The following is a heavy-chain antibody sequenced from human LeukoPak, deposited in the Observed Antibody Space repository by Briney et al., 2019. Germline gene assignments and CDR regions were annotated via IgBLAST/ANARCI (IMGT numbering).Heavy chain of an antibody. D-gene: IGHD3-3*01. V-gene: IGHV4-31*03. J-gene: IGHJ5*02. CDR1: GGSISSGAYY. CDR3: PRGRVNWFDP. Sequence: PSETLSLTCTVSGGSISSGAYYWSWIRQHPGKGLEWIGYIYYSGSTYYSPSLKSRVTISVDTSKNQFSLKLSSVTAADTAVYYCPRGRVNWFDPWGQGTLVTVPS. CDR2: IYYSGST.